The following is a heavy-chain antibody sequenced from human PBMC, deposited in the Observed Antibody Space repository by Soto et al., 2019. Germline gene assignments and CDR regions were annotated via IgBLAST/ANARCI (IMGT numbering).Heavy chain of an antibody. V-gene: IGHV1-69*01. J-gene: IGHJ4*02. CDR3: ARDLNWAIDY. D-gene: IGHD3-16*01. CDR2: VVPIFGTS. Sequence: QVHLVQSAAEVKKPGSSVRVSCTTSGGTFGRNTIAWIRQAPEQGLEWMGHVVPIFGTSNYAQKFRGRLTITADESTTTAYMELSSLTSEDIAVYYCARDLNWAIDYWGQGSLVIVSS. CDR1: GGTFGRNT.